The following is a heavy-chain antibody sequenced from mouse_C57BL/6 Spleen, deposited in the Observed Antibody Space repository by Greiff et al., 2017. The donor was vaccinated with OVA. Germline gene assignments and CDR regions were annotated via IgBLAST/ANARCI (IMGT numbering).Heavy chain of an antibody. CDR2: ISDGGSYT. CDR1: GFTFSSYA. D-gene: IGHD2-5*01. J-gene: IGHJ2*01. Sequence: EVKLMESGGGLVKPGGSLKLSCAASGFTFSSYAMSWVRQTPEKRLEWVATISDGGSYTYYPDNVKGRFTISRDNAKNNLYLQMSHLKSEDTAMYYCARDHYSNYDHYFDYWGQGTTLTVSS. CDR3: ARDHYSNYDHYFDY. V-gene: IGHV5-4*01.